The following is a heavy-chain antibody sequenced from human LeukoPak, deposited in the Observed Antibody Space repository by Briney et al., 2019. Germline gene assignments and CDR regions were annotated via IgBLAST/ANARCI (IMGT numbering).Heavy chain of an antibody. D-gene: IGHD3-3*01. Sequence: ASVKVSCKASGYTFTGYYMHWVRQAPGLGLEWMGWINPNSGGTNYAQKFQGRVTMTRDTSISTAYMELSRLRSDDTAVYYCARDESITIFGVVPFDYWGQGTLVTVSS. CDR3: ARDESITIFGVVPFDY. CDR2: INPNSGGT. V-gene: IGHV1-2*02. J-gene: IGHJ4*02. CDR1: GYTFTGYY.